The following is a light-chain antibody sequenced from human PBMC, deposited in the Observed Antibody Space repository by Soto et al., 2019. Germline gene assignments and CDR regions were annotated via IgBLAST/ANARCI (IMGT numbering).Light chain of an antibody. Sequence: QSVLTQPASVSGSPGQSITISCTGTSSDVGSYNLVSWYQQHPGKAPKVMIFEGSGRPSGVSNRFSGSKSGNTASLTISGLQTEDEADYYCCSYAGSGTFVFGGGTKLTVL. CDR1: SSDVGSYNL. CDR2: EGS. J-gene: IGLJ2*01. CDR3: CSYAGSGTFV. V-gene: IGLV2-23*03.